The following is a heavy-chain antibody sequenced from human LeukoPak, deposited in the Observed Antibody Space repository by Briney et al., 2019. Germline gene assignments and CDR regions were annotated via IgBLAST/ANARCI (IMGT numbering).Heavy chain of an antibody. CDR2: INPSGGST. D-gene: IGHD2-15*01. CDR1: GYTFTSYY. CDR3: GRVSCGGNCYSLIGTFDI. V-gene: IGHV1-46*01. J-gene: IGHJ3*02. Sequence: GASVKVSCKASGYTFTSYYMHWVRQAPGQGLEWMGIINPSGGSTSYAQKFQGRVTMTRDMSTSTVYMELSSLRSEDTAVYYCGRVSCGGNCYSLIGTFDIWGQGTMATVSS.